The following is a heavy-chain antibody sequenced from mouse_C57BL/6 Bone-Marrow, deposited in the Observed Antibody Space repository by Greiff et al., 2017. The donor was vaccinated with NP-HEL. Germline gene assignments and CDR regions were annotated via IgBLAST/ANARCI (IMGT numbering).Heavy chain of an antibody. Sequence: DVQLQESGGGLVKPGGSLKLSCAASGFTFSDYGMHWVRQAPEKGLEWVAYISSGSSTIYYADTVKGRFTISRDNAKNTLFLQMTSLRSEDTAMYYCARPIYGSSYGFAYWGQGTLVTVSA. CDR2: ISSGSSTI. CDR3: ARPIYGSSYGFAY. J-gene: IGHJ3*01. V-gene: IGHV5-17*01. D-gene: IGHD1-1*01. CDR1: GFTFSDYG.